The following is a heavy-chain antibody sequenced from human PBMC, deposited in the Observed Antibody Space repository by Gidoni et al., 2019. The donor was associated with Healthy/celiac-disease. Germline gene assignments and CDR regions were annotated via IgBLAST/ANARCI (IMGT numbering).Heavy chain of an antibody. CDR2: INHSGST. D-gene: IGHD3-22*01. Sequence: QVQLQQWGAGLLKPSETLSLTCAVYGGSFSGSYWSWIRQPPGKGLEWIGEINHSGSTNYNPSLKSRVTISVDTSKNQFSLKLSSVTAADTAVYYCAKSHPTYYYDSSGYYGYYFDYWGQGTLVTVSS. J-gene: IGHJ4*02. V-gene: IGHV4-34*01. CDR3: AKSHPTYYYDSSGYYGYYFDY. CDR1: GGSFSGSY.